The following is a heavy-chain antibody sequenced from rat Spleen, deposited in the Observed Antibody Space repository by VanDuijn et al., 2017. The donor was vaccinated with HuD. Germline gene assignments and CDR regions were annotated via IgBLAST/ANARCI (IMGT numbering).Heavy chain of an antibody. CDR1: GYSITRSY. D-gene: IGHD5-1*01. V-gene: IGHV3-1*01. Sequence: EVQLQESGPGLVKPSQSLSLTCSVTGYSITRSYRWSWIRKFPGNKMEWIGHISYSGSTTYNPSLKSRISITRDTPKNQFFLQLNSVTTEDTATYYCARGGSSYVMDVWGQGASVTVSS. CDR3: ARGGSSYVMDV. CDR2: ISYSGST. J-gene: IGHJ4*01.